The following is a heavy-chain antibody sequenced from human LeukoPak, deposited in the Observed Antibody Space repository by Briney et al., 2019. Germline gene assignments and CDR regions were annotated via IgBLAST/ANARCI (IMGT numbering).Heavy chain of an antibody. CDR1: GYTFTTYG. V-gene: IGHV1-18*01. CDR3: ARDSRSAWYGHLDH. Sequence: GASVKLSCKASGYTFTTYGISWVRQAPGQGLEWMGWINAYSDNMNYAPKLQDRVTLTTDTSTSTVYMELRSLRSDDTAVYYCARDSRSAWYGHLDHWGQGTLVTVSS. D-gene: IGHD6-13*01. CDR2: INAYSDNM. J-gene: IGHJ4*02.